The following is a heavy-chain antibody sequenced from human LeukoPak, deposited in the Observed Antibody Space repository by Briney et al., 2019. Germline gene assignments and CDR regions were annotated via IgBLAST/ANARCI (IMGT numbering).Heavy chain of an antibody. J-gene: IGHJ4*02. V-gene: IGHV4-59*01. Sequence: SETLSLTCTVSGGSISSYYWSWIRQPPGKGLEWIGYIYYTGSTNYNPSLKSRVTISVDTSKNQFSLKLSSVTAADTAVYYCAGGPYGSGSYIDYWGQGTLVTVSS. D-gene: IGHD3-10*01. CDR2: IYYTGST. CDR3: AGGPYGSGSYIDY. CDR1: GGSISSYY.